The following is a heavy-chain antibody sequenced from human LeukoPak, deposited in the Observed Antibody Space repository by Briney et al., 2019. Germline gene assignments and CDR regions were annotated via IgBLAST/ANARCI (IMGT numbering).Heavy chain of an antibody. CDR2: IYTSGST. V-gene: IGHV4-61*02. CDR3: ARASDFWSGSYYFDY. CDR1: GGSISSGSYY. D-gene: IGHD3-3*01. J-gene: IGHJ4*02. Sequence: SQTLSLTCTVSGGSISSGSYYWSWIRQPAGKGLEWIGRIYTSGSTNYNPSLKSRVTISVDTSKNQSSLKLSSVTAADTAAYYCARASDFWSGSYYFDYWGQGTLVTVSS.